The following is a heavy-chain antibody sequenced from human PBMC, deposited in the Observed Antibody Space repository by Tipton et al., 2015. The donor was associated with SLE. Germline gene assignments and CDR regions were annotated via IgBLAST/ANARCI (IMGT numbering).Heavy chain of an antibody. CDR3: ARTQYTFGGVIAPFDY. V-gene: IGHV4-34*01. CDR2: INHSGST. CDR1: GGSFSGYY. J-gene: IGHJ4*02. Sequence: LSLTCAVYGGSFSGYYWSWIRQPPGKGLEWIGEINHSGSTNYNPSLKSRVTISVDTSENQFSLKLSSVTAADTAVYYCARTQYTFGGVIAPFDYWGQGTLVTVSS. D-gene: IGHD3-16*02.